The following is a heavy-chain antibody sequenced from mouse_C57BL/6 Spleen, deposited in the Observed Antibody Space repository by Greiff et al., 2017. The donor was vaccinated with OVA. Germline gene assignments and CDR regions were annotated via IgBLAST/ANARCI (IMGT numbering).Heavy chain of an antibody. V-gene: IGHV5-17*01. J-gene: IGHJ3*01. CDR2: ISSGSSTI. CDR1: GFTFSDYG. Sequence: EVKVVESGGGLVKPGGSLKLSCAASGFTFSDYGMHWVRQAPEKGLEWVAYISSGSSTIYYADTVKGRFTISRDNAKNTLFLQMTSLRSEDTAMYYCARGDYYGSSFTCAYWGQGTLVTVSA. CDR3: ARGDYYGSSFTCAY. D-gene: IGHD1-1*01.